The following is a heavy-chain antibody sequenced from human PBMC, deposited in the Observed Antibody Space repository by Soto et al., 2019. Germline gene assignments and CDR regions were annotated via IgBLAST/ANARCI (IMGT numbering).Heavy chain of an antibody. V-gene: IGHV3-23*01. CDR3: STPPLEGMDV. Sequence: PGGSLRLSCAASGFTFSSYAMSWVREAPGKGLEWVSGISCSGGSTYLADSVKVRLSISRGKSENMVYLQMNSRRAEYTPVYFCSTPPLEGMDVWRQGSQVTVCS. CDR1: GFTFSSYA. J-gene: IGHJ6*02. CDR2: ISCSGGST.